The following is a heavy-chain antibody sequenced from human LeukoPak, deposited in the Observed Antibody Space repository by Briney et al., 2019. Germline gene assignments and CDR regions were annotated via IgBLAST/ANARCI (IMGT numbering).Heavy chain of an antibody. D-gene: IGHD2-15*01. J-gene: IGHJ4*02. Sequence: KPGESLKISCKGSGYSFTTYWIAWVRQMPGKGLEWMGIVYPGDSDTRYSPSFQGQVTFSADKSINTAYLQWSSLQASDTAIYYCARVVDLSFDYWGQGTLVTASS. V-gene: IGHV5-51*01. CDR2: VYPGDSDT. CDR1: GYSFTTYW. CDR3: ARVVDLSFDY.